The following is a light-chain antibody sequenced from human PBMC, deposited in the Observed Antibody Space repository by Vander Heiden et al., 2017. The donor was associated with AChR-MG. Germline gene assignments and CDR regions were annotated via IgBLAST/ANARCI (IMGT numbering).Light chain of an antibody. V-gene: IGKV1-39*01. J-gene: IGKJ2*01. CDR1: QSISSY. Sequence: DIQMTQSPSSLSASVGDRVTITCRASQSISSYLNWYQQKPGKAPKLLIYAASSLQSGVPSRFSGSGSGTDFTLTISSLQPEDFATYYCQQSYSNWSTFGQGTKLEIK. CDR2: AAS. CDR3: QQSYSNWST.